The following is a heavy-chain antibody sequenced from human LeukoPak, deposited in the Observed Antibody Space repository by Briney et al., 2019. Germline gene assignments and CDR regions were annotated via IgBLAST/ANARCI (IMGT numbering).Heavy chain of an antibody. D-gene: IGHD2-15*01. CDR3: ARDGYCSGGSCSYYYYYGMDV. CDR1: GYTFTSND. V-gene: IGHV1-8*01. Sequence: GASVKVSCKVSGYTFTSNDINWVRQATGQGLEWMGWMNPNSGNTAYAQKFQGRVTMTRNTSISTAYMVLRSLRSDDTAVYYCARDGYCSGGSCSYYYYYGMDVWGQGTTVTVSS. J-gene: IGHJ6*02. CDR2: MNPNSGNT.